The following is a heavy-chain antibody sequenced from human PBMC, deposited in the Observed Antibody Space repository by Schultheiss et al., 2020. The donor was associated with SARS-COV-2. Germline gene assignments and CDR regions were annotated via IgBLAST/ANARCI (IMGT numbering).Heavy chain of an antibody. CDR1: GFTFSSFG. CDR3: ARDMVYATSFGMDV. CDR2: ISYDGRHK. Sequence: GGSLRLSCAASGFTFSSFGMHWVRQAPGKGLEWVTVISYDGRHKYYADSVKGRFTISRDNSKNTLYLQMNSLRAEDTAVYYCARDMVYATSFGMDVWGQGTTVTVSS. V-gene: IGHV3-30*03. J-gene: IGHJ6*02. D-gene: IGHD2-8*01.